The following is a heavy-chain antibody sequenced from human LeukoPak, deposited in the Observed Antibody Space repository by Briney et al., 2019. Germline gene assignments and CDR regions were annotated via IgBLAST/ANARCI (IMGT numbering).Heavy chain of an antibody. J-gene: IGHJ4*02. V-gene: IGHV4-39*01. CDR3: ARHLSQGDGNKRGFDY. Sequence: PSGTLSLTCTVSGGSISSYPYDWGWVSQPPGTGLEYLGSISFSGSTYYNPSLQSRVTISTDASKNQFSLQMVSVTAADTAVYYCARHLSQGDGNKRGFDYWGQGTLVTVSS. CDR2: ISFSGST. CDR1: GGSISSYPYD. D-gene: IGHD5-24*01.